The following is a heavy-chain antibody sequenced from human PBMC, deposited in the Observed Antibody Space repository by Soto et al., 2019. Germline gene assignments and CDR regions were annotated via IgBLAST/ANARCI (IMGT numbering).Heavy chain of an antibody. V-gene: IGHV3-15*01. Sequence: GGSLRLACAASGFSFSKAWMSWVRQAPVKGLEWVGRVKSKADGGTVDYAAPVKGRFTISRDDSKNTQYLQMNSLRTEDTAVYYCSTGGKYYGMDVWGQGTTVPVSS. CDR2: VKSKADGGTV. J-gene: IGHJ6*02. D-gene: IGHD1-26*01. CDR3: STGGKYYGMDV. CDR1: GFSFSKAW.